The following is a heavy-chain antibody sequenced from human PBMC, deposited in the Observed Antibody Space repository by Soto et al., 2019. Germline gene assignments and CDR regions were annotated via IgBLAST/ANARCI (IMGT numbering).Heavy chain of an antibody. CDR1: GGSVNSGNYY. CDR3: ARVERGTATTVVDAFDI. D-gene: IGHD1-1*01. J-gene: IGHJ3*02. Sequence: QVQLQQWGAGLLKPSETLSLTCAVYGGSVNSGNYYWSWIRQPPGKGLEWIGEMSHSGGTHFNPSLKRRVTISVDTSKNQFSLKMSSGTAADTALYYCARVERGTATTVVDAFDIWGPGTLVTVSS. V-gene: IGHV4-34*01. CDR2: MSHSGGT.